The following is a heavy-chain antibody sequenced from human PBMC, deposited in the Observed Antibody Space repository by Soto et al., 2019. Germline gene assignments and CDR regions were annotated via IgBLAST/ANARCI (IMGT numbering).Heavy chain of an antibody. V-gene: IGHV4-4*07. J-gene: IGHJ5*02. CDR3: ARVVAARHNRFDP. CDR2: IDSSGTT. CDR1: GDSISSYS. D-gene: IGHD6-6*01. Sequence: QVQLQESGPGLVKPSGTLSLTCPVSGDSISSYSLSWIRQPAGKGLEWIGRIDSSGTTNYNPSLKSRVSMSVDTSKNQFSLKLSSVTAADTAVYYCARVVAARHNRFDPWGQGTLVTVSS.